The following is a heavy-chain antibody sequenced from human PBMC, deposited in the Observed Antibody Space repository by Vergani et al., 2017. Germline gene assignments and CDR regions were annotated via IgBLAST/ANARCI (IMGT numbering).Heavy chain of an antibody. Sequence: EVQLVESGGGLVKRGGSLRLSCAASGFTFSSYSMNWVRQAPGKGLEWVSSISSSSSYIQYSDSLKGRFTISRDNAKSSLYLQMNSLRAEDTGVYYCASDRYYLGSGSYPYFSYYGLDVWGQGTAVTVSS. CDR2: ISSSSSYI. V-gene: IGHV3-21*01. CDR1: GFTFSSYS. CDR3: ASDRYYLGSGSYPYFSYYGLDV. J-gene: IGHJ6*02. D-gene: IGHD3-10*01.